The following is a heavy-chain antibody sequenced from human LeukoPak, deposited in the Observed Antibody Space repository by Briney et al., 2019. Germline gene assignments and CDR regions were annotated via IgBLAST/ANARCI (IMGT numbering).Heavy chain of an antibody. CDR3: VRQRDDSYDSSGYYGD. J-gene: IGHJ4*02. CDR1: GYSSTTYW. CDR2: IYPGDSDT. Sequence: GESLKISCKGFGYSSTTYWIAWVRQMPGKGLEWMGIIYPGDSDTRYSPSFQGQVTISADKSISTAYLQWSSLKASDTAMYYCVRQRDDSYDSSGYYGDWGQGTLVTVSS. D-gene: IGHD3-22*01. V-gene: IGHV5-51*01.